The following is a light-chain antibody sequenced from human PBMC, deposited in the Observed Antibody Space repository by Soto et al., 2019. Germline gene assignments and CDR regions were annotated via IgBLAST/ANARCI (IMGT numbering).Light chain of an antibody. CDR1: QSISSY. V-gene: IGKV1-39*01. CDR3: QESDSTQTT. J-gene: IGKJ3*01. CDR2: TAS. Sequence: DIQMTQSPSSLSASVGDRFTITCRASQSISSYLNWYRQKPRNAPKLLIYTASSLQSGVPSRFCGSGSGTEFTLTISRLQPEDFATYYCQESDSTQTTFGPGTKVYIK.